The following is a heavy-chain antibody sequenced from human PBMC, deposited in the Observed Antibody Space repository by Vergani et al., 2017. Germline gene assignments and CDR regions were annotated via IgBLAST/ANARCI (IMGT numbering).Heavy chain of an antibody. Sequence: QVQLVQSGAEVKKPGSSVKVSCKASGGTFSSYAISWVRQAPGQGLEWMGGIIPIFGTANYAQKFPGRVTSTADKSTSTAYMELSSLRSEDTAVYYCARDIAGYYGSGSYYNPYYFDYWGQGTLVTVSS. CDR1: GGTFSSYA. D-gene: IGHD3-10*01. CDR2: IIPIFGTA. CDR3: ARDIAGYYGSGSYYNPYYFDY. J-gene: IGHJ4*02. V-gene: IGHV1-69*06.